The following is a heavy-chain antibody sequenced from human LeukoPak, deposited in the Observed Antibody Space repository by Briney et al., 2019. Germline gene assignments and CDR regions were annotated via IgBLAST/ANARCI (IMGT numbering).Heavy chain of an antibody. CDR3: ARDHKDDAFDI. CDR1: EFTVSSNY. Sequence: GGSLRLSCAASEFTVSSNYMSWVRQAPGKGLEWVSVIYSGGSTYYADSVKGRFTISRDNSKNTPYLQMNSLRAEDTAVYYCARDHKDDAFDIWGQGTMVTVSS. J-gene: IGHJ3*02. CDR2: IYSGGST. V-gene: IGHV3-53*01.